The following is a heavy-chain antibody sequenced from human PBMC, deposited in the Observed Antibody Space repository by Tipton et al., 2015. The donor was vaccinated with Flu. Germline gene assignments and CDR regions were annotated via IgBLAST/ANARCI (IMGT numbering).Heavy chain of an antibody. Sequence: SLRLSCAASGFTFSTYWMHWVRQAPGKGLVWVSRISSDGGVTNYADSMKGRFSISRDNAKNTLYLQMNSLRGDDTAVYYCVRAIAAAASYWGQGTLVTVSS. CDR1: GFTFSTYW. J-gene: IGHJ4*02. CDR3: VRAIAAAASY. V-gene: IGHV3-74*01. D-gene: IGHD6-13*01. CDR2: ISSDGGVT.